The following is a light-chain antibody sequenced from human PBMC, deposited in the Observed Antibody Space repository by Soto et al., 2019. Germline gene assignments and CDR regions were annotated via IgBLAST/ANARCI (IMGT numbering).Light chain of an antibody. J-gene: IGLJ2*01. Sequence: QPVLTQSPSASASLGASVKLTCTLISGHSSYAIAWHQQQPEKGPRYLMKVNSDGSHNKGDGIPDRFSGSSSGAERYLTISSLQSEDEADYYCQTWGTGTVVFGGGTKLTVL. V-gene: IGLV4-69*01. CDR2: VNSDGSH. CDR1: SGHSSYA. CDR3: QTWGTGTVV.